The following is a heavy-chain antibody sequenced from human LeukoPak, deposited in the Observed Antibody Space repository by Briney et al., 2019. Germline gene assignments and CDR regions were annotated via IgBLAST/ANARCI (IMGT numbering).Heavy chain of an antibody. D-gene: IGHD3-10*01. CDR1: GYTFTSYG. CDR3: ARVTGGEVRGVIEDY. J-gene: IGHJ4*02. V-gene: IGHV1-18*01. CDR2: ISAYNGNT. Sequence: ASVKVSCKASGYTFTSYGISWVRQAPGQGLEWMGWISAYNGNTNYAQKLQGRVTMTTDTSTSTAYMELRSLRSDDTAVYYCARVTGGEVRGVIEDYWGQGTLVTVSS.